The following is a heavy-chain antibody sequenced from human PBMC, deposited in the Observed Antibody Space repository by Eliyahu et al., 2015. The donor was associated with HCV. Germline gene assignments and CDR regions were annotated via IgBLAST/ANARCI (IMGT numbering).Heavy chain of an antibody. CDR2: IHYSGST. D-gene: IGHD6-19*01. J-gene: IGHJ5*02. Sequence: QVQLQESGPGLVKPSETLSLTCTVSGGSIPTYYWSWIRQPPGKGLEWIGYIHYSGSTNYNPSLKSRVTMSVETSKNQFSLNLTSVTAADTAIYYCASGGGGIAVTGTGGWFDPWGQGTLVTVSS. V-gene: IGHV4-59*01. CDR3: ASGGGGIAVTGTGGWFDP. CDR1: GGSIPTYY.